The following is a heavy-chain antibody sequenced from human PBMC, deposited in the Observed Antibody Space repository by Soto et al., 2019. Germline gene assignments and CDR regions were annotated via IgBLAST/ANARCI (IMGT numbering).Heavy chain of an antibody. D-gene: IGHD3-3*01. CDR1: GFTFSSYW. Sequence: PRLSCAASGFTFSSYWMHWVRQAPGKGLVWVSRINSDGSSTSYADSVKGRFTISRDNAKNTLYLQMNSLRAEGTAVYYCARDWSGYFHYYYYYGMDVWGQGTTVTVSS. CDR2: INSDGSST. J-gene: IGHJ6*02. CDR3: ARDWSGYFHYYYYYGMDV. V-gene: IGHV3-74*01.